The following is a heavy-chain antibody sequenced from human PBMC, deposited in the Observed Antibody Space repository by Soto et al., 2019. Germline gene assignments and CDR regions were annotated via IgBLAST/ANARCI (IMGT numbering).Heavy chain of an antibody. CDR1: GGTFSSYA. CDR3: ARESGGSYYFDY. Sequence: SVKVSCKASGGTFSSYAISWLRQAPGQGLEWMGGIIPIFGTANYSQKFQGRVTITADKSTSTAYMELSSLRSEDTAVYYCARESGGSYYFDYWGQGTLVTVSS. CDR2: IIPIFGTA. J-gene: IGHJ4*02. D-gene: IGHD1-26*01. V-gene: IGHV1-69*06.